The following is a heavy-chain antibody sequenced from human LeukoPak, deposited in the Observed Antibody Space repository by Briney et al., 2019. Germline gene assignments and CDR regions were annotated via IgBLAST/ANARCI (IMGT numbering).Heavy chain of an antibody. V-gene: IGHV3-15*01. Sequence: GGSLRLSCIASGFTFTNVWMTWVRQAPGKGLEWVGRIKSNTDGGTTEYAASVKGRFNISRDDSKNTLYLQMNSLKIEDTAVYFCTTVWWFGESSGIHYYMDVWGKGTTVTVS. CDR1: GFTFTNVW. J-gene: IGHJ6*03. CDR3: TTVWWFGESSGIHYYMDV. D-gene: IGHD3-10*01. CDR2: IKSNTDGGTT.